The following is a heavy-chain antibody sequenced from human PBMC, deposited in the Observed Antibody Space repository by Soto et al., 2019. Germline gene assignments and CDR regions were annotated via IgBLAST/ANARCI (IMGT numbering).Heavy chain of an antibody. V-gene: IGHV4-30-4*01. CDR2: IYYSGST. Sequence: SETLSLTGTVSGGSISSGDYYWSWIRRPPGKGLEWIGYIYYSGSTYYNPSLKSRVTISVDTSKNQFSLKLSSVTAADTAVYYCARDKHDFWSGPRGWFDPWGQGTLVTAS. J-gene: IGHJ5*02. CDR3: ARDKHDFWSGPRGWFDP. D-gene: IGHD3-3*01. CDR1: GGSISSGDYY.